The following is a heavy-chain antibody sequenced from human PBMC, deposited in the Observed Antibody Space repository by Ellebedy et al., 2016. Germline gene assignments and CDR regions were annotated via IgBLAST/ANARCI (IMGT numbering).Heavy chain of an antibody. V-gene: IGHV3-74*01. Sequence: GESLKISCVASGFTFTNFWMRWVRQAPGMGLVWVSDIKTDGSSTNYADSVKGRFTISRDNAKNTLYLQMNSLRAEDTGVYYCARGGAYAFDVWGQGAVVTVSS. CDR3: ARGGAYAFDV. J-gene: IGHJ3*01. CDR1: GFTFTNFW. CDR2: IKTDGSST.